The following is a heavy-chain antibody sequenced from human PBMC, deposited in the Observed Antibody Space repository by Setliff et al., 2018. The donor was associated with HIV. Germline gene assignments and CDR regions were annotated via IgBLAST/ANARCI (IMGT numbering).Heavy chain of an antibody. Sequence: PGGSLRLSCAASRFTYGSYWMSWVRQTPGRGLEWVASIKGNGNEVYYLTSVKGRFTISRDNAKNSLYLQMDSLRADDTAVYYCARSELLGQRYYFDFWGRGTLVTVSS. CDR1: RFTYGSYW. CDR2: IKGNGNEV. CDR3: ARSELLGQRYYFDF. V-gene: IGHV3-7*03. J-gene: IGHJ4*01. D-gene: IGHD1-7*01.